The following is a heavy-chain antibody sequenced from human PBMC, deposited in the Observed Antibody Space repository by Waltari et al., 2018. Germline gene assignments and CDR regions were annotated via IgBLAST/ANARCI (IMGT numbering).Heavy chain of an antibody. V-gene: IGHV4-34*01. CDR3: ARAPLLLWFGESKNWFDP. CDR1: GGSFSGYY. CDR2: INHSGRT. J-gene: IGHJ5*02. D-gene: IGHD3-10*01. Sequence: QVQLQQWAAGLLKPSETLSLTCAVYGGSFSGYYWSWIRKPQGKGLEWIGEINHSGRTNDDPSLKRRVTISVDTSKNQFSLKLSSVTAADTAVYYCARAPLLLWFGESKNWFDPGGQGTLVTVSS.